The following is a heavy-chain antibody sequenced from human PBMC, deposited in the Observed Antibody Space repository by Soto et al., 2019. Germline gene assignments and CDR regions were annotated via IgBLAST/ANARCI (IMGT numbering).Heavy chain of an antibody. CDR2: INHSGST. Sequence: SETLSLTCAVYGGSFSGYYWSWIRQPPGKGLEWIGEINHSGSTNYNPSLKSRVTISVDTSKNQFSLRLSSVTAADTAVYYCAIRRRTNGYRGMYYYYYGMDVWGQGTMVTVSS. CDR1: GGSFSGYY. CDR3: AIRRRTNGYRGMYYYYYGMDV. J-gene: IGHJ6*02. V-gene: IGHV4-34*01. D-gene: IGHD5-18*01.